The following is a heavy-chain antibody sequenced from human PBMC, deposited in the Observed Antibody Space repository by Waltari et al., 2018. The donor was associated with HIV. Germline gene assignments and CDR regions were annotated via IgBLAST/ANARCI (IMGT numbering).Heavy chain of an antibody. Sequence: QVQLVQSGAEVKKPESSVKVSCKASGGTFSSYTISWVRQAPGQGLEWMGRISPILGIANYAQKFQGRVTITADKSTSTAYMELSSLRSEDTAVYYCASASFDWLLYMGEYYFDYWGQGTLVTVSS. V-gene: IGHV1-69*02. CDR2: ISPILGIA. CDR1: GGTFSSYT. J-gene: IGHJ4*02. CDR3: ASASFDWLLYMGEYYFDY. D-gene: IGHD3-9*01.